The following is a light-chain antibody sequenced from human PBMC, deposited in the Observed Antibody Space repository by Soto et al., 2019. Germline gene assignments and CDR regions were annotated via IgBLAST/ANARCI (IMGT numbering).Light chain of an antibody. V-gene: IGKV1-12*01. CDR2: GAS. CDR3: HQGSSFPFT. Sequence: DIEMTQSPSSVSASVGDTINITCRASQDIKKWLAWYQQKPGRAPRVLIYGASHLESGVPSRFRGSGSGTDFSLTISSLQTEDFATYFCHQGSSFPFTFGPGTKVDIK. J-gene: IGKJ3*01. CDR1: QDIKKW.